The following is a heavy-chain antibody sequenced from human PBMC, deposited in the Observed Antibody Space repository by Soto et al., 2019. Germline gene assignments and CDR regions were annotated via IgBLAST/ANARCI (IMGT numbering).Heavy chain of an antibody. Sequence: GGSLRLSCAASGFTFSSYEMNWVRQAPGKGLEWVSYISSSGSTIYYADSVKGRFTISRDNAKNSLYLQMNSLRAEDTAVYYCAREKKEPPTEYQLLGYYYYYMDVWGKGTTVTVSS. J-gene: IGHJ6*03. CDR3: AREKKEPPTEYQLLGYYYYYMDV. CDR1: GFTFSSYE. V-gene: IGHV3-48*03. CDR2: ISSSGSTI. D-gene: IGHD2-2*01.